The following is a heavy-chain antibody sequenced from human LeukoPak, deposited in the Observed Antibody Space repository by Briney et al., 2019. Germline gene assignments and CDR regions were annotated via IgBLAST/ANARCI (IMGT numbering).Heavy chain of an antibody. J-gene: IGHJ4*02. Sequence: SGTLSLTCAVSGGSISSLNLWSWLRQPPGRGLEWIGEINRSGSTDYNPSLKSRVTISVDMSKNHFSLKLSSMTAADTAVYYCTRGLKLPFDWGQGTLVTVSS. CDR2: INRSGST. V-gene: IGHV4-4*02. CDR3: TRGLKLPFD. CDR1: GGSISSLNL.